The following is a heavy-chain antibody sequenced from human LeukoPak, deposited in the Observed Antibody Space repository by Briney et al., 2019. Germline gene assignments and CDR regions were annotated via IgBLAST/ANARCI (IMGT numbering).Heavy chain of an antibody. CDR1: GYTFTGYY. CDR2: INPNSGGT. Sequence: ASVKVSCKASGYTFTGYYMHWVRQAPGQGLEWMGWINPNSGGTNYAQKFQGRVTMTRDTSISTAYMELSRLRSDDTAVYYCASGYSSSWGHSASQDYFDYWGQGTLVTVSS. D-gene: IGHD6-13*01. V-gene: IGHV1-2*02. J-gene: IGHJ4*02. CDR3: ASGYSSSWGHSASQDYFDY.